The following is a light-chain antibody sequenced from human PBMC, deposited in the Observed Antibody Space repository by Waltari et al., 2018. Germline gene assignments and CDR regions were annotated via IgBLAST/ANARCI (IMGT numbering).Light chain of an antibody. CDR2: WAS. Sequence: DIVMTQSPDSLAVSLGERATFNCTSSQSVLYSSNNKNYLAWYQQKPGQPPKLLIYWASIRESGVPDRCSGSGSGTDFTLTINSLQAEDVAVYDCQQYYNTPSTFGPATKVDIK. V-gene: IGKV4-1*01. J-gene: IGKJ3*01. CDR3: QQYYNTPST. CDR1: QSVLYSSNNKNY.